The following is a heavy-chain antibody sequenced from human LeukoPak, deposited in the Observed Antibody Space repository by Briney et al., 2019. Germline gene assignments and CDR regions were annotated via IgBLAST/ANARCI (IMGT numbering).Heavy chain of an antibody. V-gene: IGHV1-46*01. D-gene: IGHD3-3*01. CDR3: ARGRALYDFWSGYYTSNYFDY. Sequence: ASVKVSCKASGYTFTSYYMHWVRQAPGQGLEWMGIINPSGGSTSYAQKFQGRVTMTRDTSTSTVYMELSSLRSEDTAVYYCARGRALYDFWSGYYTSNYFDYWGQGTLVTVSS. J-gene: IGHJ4*02. CDR2: INPSGGST. CDR1: GYTFTSYY.